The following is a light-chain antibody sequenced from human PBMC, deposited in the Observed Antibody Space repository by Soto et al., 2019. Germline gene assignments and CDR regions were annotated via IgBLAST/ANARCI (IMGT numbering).Light chain of an antibody. V-gene: IGKV3-11*01. J-gene: IGKJ1*01. CDR1: QSXXSN. CDR2: GAS. CDR3: QQHSHWPPWT. Sequence: ENVLTQSPGTLSVSTGERATLSCRASQSXXSNLAWYQQKPGQAPRLLIYGASXXATGIPARFSGSGSGTDFTLTISNLEPEDFAVYYCQQHSHWPPWTFGQGTKVDIK.